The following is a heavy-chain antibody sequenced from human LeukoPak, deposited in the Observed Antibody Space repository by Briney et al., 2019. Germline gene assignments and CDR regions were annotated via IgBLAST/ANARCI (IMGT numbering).Heavy chain of an antibody. J-gene: IGHJ4*02. CDR2: IYYSGST. D-gene: IGHD3-3*01. V-gene: IGHV4-59*01. CDR1: GGSISGYY. CDR3: ARAHLSETDFDY. Sequence: SETLSLTCTVSGGSISGYYWNWIRQPPGKGLEWIGCIYYSGSTNYNPSLKSRLTVSLDTSKNQFSLKLSSVTAADTAVYYCARAHLSETDFDYWGQGTLVTVSS.